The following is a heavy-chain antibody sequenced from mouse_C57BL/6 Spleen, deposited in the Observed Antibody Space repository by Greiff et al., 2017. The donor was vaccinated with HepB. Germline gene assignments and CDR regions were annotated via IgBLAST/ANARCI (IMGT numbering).Heavy chain of an antibody. J-gene: IGHJ1*03. CDR2: IYPGSGST. D-gene: IGHD1-1*01. V-gene: IGHV1-55*01. Sequence: VQLQQPGAELVKPGASVKMSCKASGYTFTSYWITWVKQRPGQGLEWIGDIYPGSGSTNYNEKFKSKATLTVDTSSSTAYMQLSSLTSEDSAVYYCVITTVVAPYFDVWGTGTTVTVSS. CDR3: VITTVVAPYFDV. CDR1: GYTFTSYW.